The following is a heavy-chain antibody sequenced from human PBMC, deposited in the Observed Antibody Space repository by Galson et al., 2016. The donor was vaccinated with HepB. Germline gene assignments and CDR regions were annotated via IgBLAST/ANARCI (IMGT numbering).Heavy chain of an antibody. D-gene: IGHD1-26*01. J-gene: IGHJ3*02. Sequence: SETLSLTCTVSGGSISTSFWSWIRQPPGKGLEWIGYVSYRGTTVYNSSLKSRVTISVDASKNQVSLKLTSVSAADAAVYYCARDRSGSYYTFDIWGQGTMVTVSS. CDR2: VSYRGTT. CDR1: GGSISTSF. V-gene: IGHV4-59*01. CDR3: ARDRSGSYYTFDI.